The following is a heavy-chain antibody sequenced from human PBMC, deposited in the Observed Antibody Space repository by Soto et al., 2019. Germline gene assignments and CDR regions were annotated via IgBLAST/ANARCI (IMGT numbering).Heavy chain of an antibody. J-gene: IGHJ4*02. V-gene: IGHV1-18*01. CDR3: ARDRDLRYFDWFVYYFDY. Sequence: ASVKVSCKASGYTFTSYGISWVRQAPGRGLEWMGWISAYNGNTNYAQKLQGRVTMTTDTSTSTAYMELRSLRSDDTAVYYCARDRDLRYFDWFVYYFDYWGQGTLVTVSS. CDR1: GYTFTSYG. D-gene: IGHD3-9*01. CDR2: ISAYNGNT.